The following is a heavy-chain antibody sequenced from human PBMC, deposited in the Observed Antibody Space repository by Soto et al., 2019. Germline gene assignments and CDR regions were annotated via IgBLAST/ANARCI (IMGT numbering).Heavy chain of an antibody. J-gene: IGHJ5*02. Sequence: NPSETLSLTCTVSGGSISSYYWSWIRQPPGKGLEWIGYSYYSGSTNYNPSLKSRVTISVDTSKNQFSLKLSSVTAADTAVYYCARRIAAAGTGWFDPWGQGTLVTVSS. V-gene: IGHV4-59*08. CDR3: ARRIAAAGTGWFDP. CDR2: SYYSGST. D-gene: IGHD6-13*01. CDR1: GGSISSYY.